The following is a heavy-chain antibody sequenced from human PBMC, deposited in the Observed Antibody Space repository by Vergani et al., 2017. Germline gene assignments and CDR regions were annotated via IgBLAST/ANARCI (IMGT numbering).Heavy chain of an antibody. CDR2: ISGSGGGT. D-gene: IGHD4-17*01. CDR1: GFTFSSYA. Sequence: EVQLLESGGGLVQPGGSLRLSCAASGFTFSSYAMGWVRQAPGKGLEWVSAISGSGGGTYYADSVKGRFTISRDNSKNTLFLQMNSLRAEDTAVYYCVKDPSVDGDYEGAFDIWGQGTMVTVSS. CDR3: VKDPSVDGDYEGAFDI. J-gene: IGHJ3*02. V-gene: IGHV3-23*01.